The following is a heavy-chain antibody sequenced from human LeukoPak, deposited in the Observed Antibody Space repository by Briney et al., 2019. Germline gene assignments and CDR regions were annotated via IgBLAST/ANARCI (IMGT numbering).Heavy chain of an antibody. CDR1: GFTFSNYG. Sequence: PGGSLRLSCAASGFTFSNYGMHWVRQAPGKGVEWVSFIRYDGSDKYYADSVKGRFTISRDNSKNTLYLQMNSLRAEDTAVYHCAKAPSRGYDTSGYYSWGQGTLVTVSS. J-gene: IGHJ4*02. V-gene: IGHV3-30*02. CDR3: AKAPSRGYDTSGYYS. CDR2: IRYDGSDK. D-gene: IGHD3-22*01.